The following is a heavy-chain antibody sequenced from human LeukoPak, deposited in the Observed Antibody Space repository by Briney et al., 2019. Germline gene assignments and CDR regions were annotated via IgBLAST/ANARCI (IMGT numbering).Heavy chain of an antibody. CDR1: GYTSTGYY. J-gene: IGHJ4*02. CDR3: ARVAAAGPSSFDY. D-gene: IGHD6-13*01. CDR2: INPNSGGT. Sequence: VASVKVSCKASGYTSTGYYMHWVRQAPGQGLEWMGWINPNSGGTNYAQKFQGRVTMTRDTSISTAYMELSRLRSDDTAVYYCARVAAAGPSSFDYWGQGTLVTVSS. V-gene: IGHV1-2*02.